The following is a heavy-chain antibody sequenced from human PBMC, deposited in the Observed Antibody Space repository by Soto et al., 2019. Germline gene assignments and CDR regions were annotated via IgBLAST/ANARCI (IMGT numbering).Heavy chain of an antibody. D-gene: IGHD2-2*01. CDR3: TSIVVVPAANHSYYYYGMDV. J-gene: IGHJ6*02. V-gene: IGHV3-73*01. CDR1: GFTFSGSA. Sequence: VGSLSLSCAASGFTFSGSAMHWVRQASGKGLEWVGRIRSKANSYATAYAASVKGRFTISRDDSKNTAYLQMNSLKTEDTAVYYCTSIVVVPAANHSYYYYGMDVWGQGTTVTVSS. CDR2: IRSKANSYAT.